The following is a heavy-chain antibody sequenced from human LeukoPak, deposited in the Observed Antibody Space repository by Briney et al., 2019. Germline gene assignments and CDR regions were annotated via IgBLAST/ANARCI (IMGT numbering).Heavy chain of an antibody. D-gene: IGHD3-10*01. V-gene: IGHV4-59*01. Sequence: SETLSLTCTVSGGSISSYYWSWIRQPPGKGLEWIGYIYYSGGTNYNPSLKSRVTISVDTSKNQFSLKLSSVTAADTAVYYCAARGGKAGPIDYWGQGTLVTVSS. CDR2: IYYSGGT. J-gene: IGHJ4*02. CDR1: GGSISSYY. CDR3: AARGGKAGPIDY.